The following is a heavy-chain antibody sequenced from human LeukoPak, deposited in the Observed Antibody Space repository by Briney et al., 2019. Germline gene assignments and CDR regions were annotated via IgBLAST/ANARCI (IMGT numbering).Heavy chain of an antibody. CDR3: ARHRAGYHLDW. D-gene: IGHD3-9*01. J-gene: IGHJ4*02. V-gene: IGHV4-39*01. Sequence: SETLSLTCTVSGASFNSSGYYWGWIRQPPGKGLEWIGSHYYSGSTYYTPSLKSRVTISVDTSKNHFSLKLNSVTAADTAVYYCARHRAGYHLDWWGQGTLVTVSS. CDR2: HYYSGST. CDR1: GASFNSSGYY.